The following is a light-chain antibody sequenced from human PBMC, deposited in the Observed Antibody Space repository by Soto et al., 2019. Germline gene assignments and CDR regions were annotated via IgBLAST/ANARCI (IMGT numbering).Light chain of an antibody. J-gene: IGKJ5*01. CDR2: AAS. CDR3: MQALQTLT. V-gene: IGKV1-39*01. Sequence: DIQMTQSPSSLSASVGDRFTITCRASQSISSYLNWYQQKPGKAPKLLIYAASSLQSGVPSRFSGSGSGTDFTLKISRVEAEDVGVYYCMQALQTLTFGQGTRLEIK. CDR1: QSISSY.